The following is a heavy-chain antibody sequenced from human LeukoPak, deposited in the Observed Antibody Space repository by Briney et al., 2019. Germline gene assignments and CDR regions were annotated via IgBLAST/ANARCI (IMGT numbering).Heavy chain of an antibody. J-gene: IGHJ4*02. D-gene: IGHD3-22*01. Sequence: GASVRVSCKASGYTFTSYGISWVRQAPGQGLEWMGWISAYNGNTNYAQKLQGRVTMTTDTSTSTAYMELRSLRSDDTAVYYCARAGLLRYYYDSSGYYYGYFDYWGQGTLVTVSS. CDR2: ISAYNGNT. CDR3: ARAGLLRYYYDSSGYYYGYFDY. CDR1: GYTFTSYG. V-gene: IGHV1-18*01.